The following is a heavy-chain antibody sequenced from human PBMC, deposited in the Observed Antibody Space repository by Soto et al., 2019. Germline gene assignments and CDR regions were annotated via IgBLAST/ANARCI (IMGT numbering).Heavy chain of an antibody. Sequence: EVQLVESGGGLVQPGGSLGLSYAASGFTFSSYWMHWVRQAPGKGLVWVSRSNSEGSSTSYADSVKGRFTISRDNAKNTLYLQMNSLRAEDTAVYYCARHLAGNRDYWGQGNLGTVSS. J-gene: IGHJ4*02. CDR3: ARHLAGNRDY. CDR2: SNSEGSST. CDR1: GFTFSSYW. D-gene: IGHD3-3*02. V-gene: IGHV3-74*01.